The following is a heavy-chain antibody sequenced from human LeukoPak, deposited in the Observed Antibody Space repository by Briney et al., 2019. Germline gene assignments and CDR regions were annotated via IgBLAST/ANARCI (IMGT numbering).Heavy chain of an antibody. D-gene: IGHD3-22*01. Sequence: GASVKVSCKVSGYTLTELSMHWVRQAPGKGLEWMGGFDPEDGETIYAQKFQGRVTMTRNTYISTAYMELSSLRSEDTAVYYCARRYYYDSWFDPWGQGTLVTVSS. CDR1: GYTLTELS. CDR3: ARRYYYDSWFDP. J-gene: IGHJ5*02. V-gene: IGHV1-24*01. CDR2: FDPEDGET.